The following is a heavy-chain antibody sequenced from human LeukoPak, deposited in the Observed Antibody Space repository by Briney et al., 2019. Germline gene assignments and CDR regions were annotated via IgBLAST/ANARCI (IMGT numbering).Heavy chain of an antibody. V-gene: IGHV3-48*04. CDR2: ISRSSNIT. CDR1: GFTFSIYN. J-gene: IGHJ3*02. CDR3: AREASGYSYGLDAFDI. D-gene: IGHD5-18*01. Sequence: GGSLRLSCAASGFTFSIYNMNWVRQAPGKGLEWVSYISRSSNITYYADSVKGRFTISRDNAKNSLYLQMNSLRAEDTAVYYCAREASGYSYGLDAFDIWGQGTMVTVSS.